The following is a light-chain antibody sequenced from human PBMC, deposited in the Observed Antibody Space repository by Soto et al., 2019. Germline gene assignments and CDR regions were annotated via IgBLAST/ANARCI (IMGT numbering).Light chain of an antibody. CDR3: SSYTNSNDPVV. CDR2: EVS. V-gene: IGLV2-14*01. CDR1: SSDVGGYKF. J-gene: IGLJ3*02. Sequence: QSALTQPASVSGSPGQSITISCTGTSSDVGGYKFVSWYQQQPGKAPKLIIYEVSNRPSGVSNRFSASKSGNTASLTVSGLQAEDEDDYYCSSYTNSNDPVVFGGGTKVTVL.